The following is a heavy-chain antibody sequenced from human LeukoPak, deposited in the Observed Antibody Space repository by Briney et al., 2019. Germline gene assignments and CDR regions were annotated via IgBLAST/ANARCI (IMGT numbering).Heavy chain of an antibody. J-gene: IGHJ3*02. V-gene: IGHV3-48*03. CDR3: ASEKWDGFDI. CDR1: GFTFSSYE. Sequence: QPGGSLRLSCAASGFTFSSYEMNWVRQAPGKGLEWVSYISSSGSTRYYTDSVKGRFIISKDNAKNSLYLQMNSLRAEDTAVYYCASEKWDGFDIWGQGTMVTVSS. D-gene: IGHD1-26*01. CDR2: ISSSGSTR.